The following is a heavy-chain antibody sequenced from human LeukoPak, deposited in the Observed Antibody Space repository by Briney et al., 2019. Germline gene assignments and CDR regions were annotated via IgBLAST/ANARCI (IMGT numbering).Heavy chain of an antibody. V-gene: IGHV4-59*01. Sequence: SETLSLTCTVSGGSISSYYWSWIRQPPGKGLEGIGYIYYSGSTNYNPSLKSRVTISVDTSKNQFSLKLSSVTAADTAVYYCARDHHDYGDYVDAFDIWGQGTMVTVSS. CDR3: ARDHHDYGDYVDAFDI. CDR2: IYYSGST. D-gene: IGHD4-17*01. J-gene: IGHJ3*02. CDR1: GGSISSYY.